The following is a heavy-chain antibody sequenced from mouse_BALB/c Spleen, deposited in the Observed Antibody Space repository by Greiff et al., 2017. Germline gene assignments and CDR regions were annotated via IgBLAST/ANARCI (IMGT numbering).Heavy chain of an antibody. CDR2: IRSKSNNYAT. CDR1: GFTFNTYA. CDR3: VRRDYFDY. V-gene: IGHV10-1*02. J-gene: IGHJ2*01. Sequence: DVKLVESGGGLVQPKGSLKLSCAASGFTFNTYAMNWVRQAPGKGLEWVARIRSKSNNYATYYADSVKDRFTISRDDSQSMLYLQMNNLKTEDTAMYYCVRRDYFDYWGQGTTLTVSS.